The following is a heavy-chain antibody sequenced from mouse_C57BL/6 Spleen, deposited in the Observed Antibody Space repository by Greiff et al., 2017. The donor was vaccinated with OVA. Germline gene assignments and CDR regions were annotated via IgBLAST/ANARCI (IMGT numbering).Heavy chain of an antibody. CDR1: GFTFSSYA. V-gene: IGHV5-4*03. Sequence: DVMLVESGGGLVKPGGSLKLSCAASGFTFSSYAMSWVRQTPEKRLEWVATISDGGSYTYYPDNVKGRFTISRDNAKNNLYLQMSHLKSEDTAMYYCARAQLRLPFDYWGQGTTLTVSS. CDR2: ISDGGSYT. CDR3: ARAQLRLPFDY. J-gene: IGHJ2*01. D-gene: IGHD3-2*02.